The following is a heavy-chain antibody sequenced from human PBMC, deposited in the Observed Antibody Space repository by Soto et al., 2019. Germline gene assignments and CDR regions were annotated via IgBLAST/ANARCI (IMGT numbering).Heavy chain of an antibody. V-gene: IGHV4-61*01. CDR1: GGSVSSGSYY. J-gene: IGHJ3*02. CDR2: IYYSGST. Sequence: QVQLQESGPGLVKPSETLSLTCTVSGGSVSSGSYYWSWIRQPPGKGLEWIGYIYYSGSTNYNPSLKSRVTISVDTSKNQFSLKLSSVTAADTAVYYCARDQGGPGPVAWAFDIWGQGTMVTVSS. D-gene: IGHD6-19*01. CDR3: ARDQGGPGPVAWAFDI.